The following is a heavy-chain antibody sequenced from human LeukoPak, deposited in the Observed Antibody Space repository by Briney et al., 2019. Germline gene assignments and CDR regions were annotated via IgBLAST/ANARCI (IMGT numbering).Heavy chain of an antibody. CDR1: GGPIYSYY. V-gene: IGHV4-4*07. CDR3: ARLKFYDSTGYSPGHYMDV. CDR2: LYPGVST. J-gene: IGHJ6*03. D-gene: IGHD3-22*01. Sequence: SETLSLTCTVSGGPIYSYYWSWIRQTAGKGLEWIGRLYPGVSTNYNPSLKSRVTMSVDTSKIQFALKLSAVTAADTAVYYCARLKFYDSTGYSPGHYMDVWGKGTTVTVSS.